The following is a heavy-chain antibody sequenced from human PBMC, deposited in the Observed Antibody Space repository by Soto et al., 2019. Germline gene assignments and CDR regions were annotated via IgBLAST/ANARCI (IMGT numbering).Heavy chain of an antibody. CDR1: GFTFSSYA. CDR3: AKIGGYDFLRLYYFDY. J-gene: IGHJ4*02. V-gene: IGHV3-23*01. D-gene: IGHD3-3*01. Sequence: GGSLRLSCAASGFTFSSYAMSWVRQAPGKGLEWVSAISGSGGSTYYADSVKGRFTISRDNSKNTLYLQMNSLRAEDTAVYYCAKIGGYDFLRLYYFDYWGQGTLVTVSS. CDR2: ISGSGGST.